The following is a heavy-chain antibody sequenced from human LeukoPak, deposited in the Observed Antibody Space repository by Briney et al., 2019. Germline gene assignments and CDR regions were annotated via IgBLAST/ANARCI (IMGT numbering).Heavy chain of an antibody. D-gene: IGHD3-10*01. Sequence: GGSLRLSCAVSRFTVSSNYMSWVRQAPGKGLEWVSVIYSGGSIYYADSVKGRFTISRDNSKNTLYLQMNSLRAEDTAVYYCASTMVRGVMQNWGQGTLVTVSS. CDR3: ASTMVRGVMQN. CDR2: IYSGGSI. V-gene: IGHV3-53*01. CDR1: RFTVSSNY. J-gene: IGHJ4*02.